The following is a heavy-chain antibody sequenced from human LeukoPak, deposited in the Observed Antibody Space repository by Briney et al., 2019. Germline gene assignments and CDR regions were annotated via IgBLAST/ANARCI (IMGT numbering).Heavy chain of an antibody. J-gene: IGHJ4*02. CDR3: ASTAMVTGY. Sequence: GGALRLSCASSRFTLSSYAMTWVRQAPGKGLEGVSPISGSGGSTYYADSVKGRFTISRDNPKNTLYLQMNSLRGEDTAVYYCASTAMVTGYWGQGTLVTVSS. D-gene: IGHD5-18*01. CDR1: RFTLSSYA. V-gene: IGHV3-23*01. CDR2: ISGSGGST.